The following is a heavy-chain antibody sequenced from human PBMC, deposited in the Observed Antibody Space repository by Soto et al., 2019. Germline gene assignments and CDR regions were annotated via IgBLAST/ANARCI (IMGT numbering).Heavy chain of an antibody. CDR1: GFTFSSYA. J-gene: IGHJ4*02. Sequence: EVQLLESGGGLVQPGGSLRLSCAASGFTFSSYAMSWVRQAPGKGLEWVSAISGSGGSTYYADSVKGRFTISRDNSKNTLYLQMNSLRAEDMAIYYCAKSETGIAVAGCFDYWGQGTLVTVSS. CDR2: ISGSGGST. V-gene: IGHV3-23*01. CDR3: AKSETGIAVAGCFDY. D-gene: IGHD6-19*01.